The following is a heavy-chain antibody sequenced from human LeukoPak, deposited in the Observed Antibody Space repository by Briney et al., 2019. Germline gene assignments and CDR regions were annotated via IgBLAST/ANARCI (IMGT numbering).Heavy chain of an antibody. V-gene: IGHV1-69*01. CDR3: ARVVSAAGTIGY. CDR1: GGTFGSYA. J-gene: IGHJ4*02. CDR2: IIPIFGTA. Sequence: SVKVSCKASGGTFGSYAISWVRQAPGQGLEWMGGIIPIFGTANYAQKFQGRVTITADESTSTAYMELSSLRSEDTAVYYCARVVSAAGTIGYWGQGTLVTVSS. D-gene: IGHD6-13*01.